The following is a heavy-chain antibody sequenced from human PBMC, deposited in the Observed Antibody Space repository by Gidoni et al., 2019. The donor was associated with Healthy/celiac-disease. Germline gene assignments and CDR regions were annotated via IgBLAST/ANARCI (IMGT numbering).Heavy chain of an antibody. J-gene: IGHJ5*02. V-gene: IGHV3-33*01. CDR3: ARDIAAAVGQNWFDP. CDR2: RWYDGSNK. CDR1: GFTVSSYG. D-gene: IGHD6-13*01. Sequence: QVQLVESGGGVVQPGRSLRLSCAASGFTVSSYGMHWVRQAPGKGLEWVALRWYDGSNKYYADSVKGRFTISRDNSKNTLYLQMNSLRAEDTAVYYCARDIAAAVGQNWFDPWGQGTLVTVSS.